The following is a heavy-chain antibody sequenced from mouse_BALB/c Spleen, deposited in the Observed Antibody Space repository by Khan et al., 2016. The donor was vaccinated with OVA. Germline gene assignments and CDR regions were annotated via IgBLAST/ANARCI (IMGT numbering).Heavy chain of an antibody. Sequence: QVQLQQSGAELAKPGASVKLSCTASGYTFTDYNIHWVKQRPGQGLEWIGEIYPGSNNTYYNEKFKGKATLTADKSSNTAYLQLSSLTSEDTAVYFCACEWGAWFPYWGQGTLVTVSA. V-gene: IGHV1-77*01. CDR1: GYTFTDYN. CDR3: ACEWGAWFPY. J-gene: IGHJ3*01. CDR2: IYPGSNNT.